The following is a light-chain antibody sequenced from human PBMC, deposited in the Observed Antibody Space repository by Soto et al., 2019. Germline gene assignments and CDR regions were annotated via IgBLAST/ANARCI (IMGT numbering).Light chain of an antibody. Sequence: VQMTQSPSSLSASVGDRVTITCRASQSVNSDLNWYQQKAGKAPKLLIYAASSLQSGVPSRFSGSGSGTHFTLTISSLQAEDFATYYCQHIHTIPITFGQGTRLEIK. CDR2: AAS. CDR1: QSVNSD. J-gene: IGKJ5*01. V-gene: IGKV1-39*01. CDR3: QHIHTIPIT.